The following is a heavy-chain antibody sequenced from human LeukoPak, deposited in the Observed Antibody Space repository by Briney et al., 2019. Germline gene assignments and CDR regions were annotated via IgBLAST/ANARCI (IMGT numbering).Heavy chain of an antibody. Sequence: SQTLSLICAISGDSVSSNSAAWNWIRQSPSRGLEWLGRTYYRSKWFEKYGLSLNSRITINPDTSKNQFTLQLNSVTPEDTAVYYCARGNNGYIDSWGQGILVTVSS. CDR1: GDSVSSNSAA. CDR3: ARGNNGYIDS. D-gene: IGHD2-8*01. V-gene: IGHV6-1*01. J-gene: IGHJ4*02. CDR2: TYYRSKWFE.